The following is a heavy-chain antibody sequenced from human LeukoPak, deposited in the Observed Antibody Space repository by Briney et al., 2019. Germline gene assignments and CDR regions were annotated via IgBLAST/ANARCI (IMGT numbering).Heavy chain of an antibody. CDR2: INPNSGGT. CDR3: ARDPARNGGELLFSVYYYGMDV. J-gene: IGHJ6*02. D-gene: IGHD1-26*01. CDR1: GYTFTGYY. Sequence: GASVKVSCKASGYTFTGYYMHWVRQAPGQGLEWMGWINPNSGGTNYAQKFQGRVTMTRDTSTSTVYMELSSLRSEDTAVYYCARDPARNGGELLFSVYYYGMDVWGQGTTVTVSS. V-gene: IGHV1-2*02.